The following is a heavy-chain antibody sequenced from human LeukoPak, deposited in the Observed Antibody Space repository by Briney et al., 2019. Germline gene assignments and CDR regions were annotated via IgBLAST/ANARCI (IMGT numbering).Heavy chain of an antibody. J-gene: IGHJ4*02. V-gene: IGHV3-23*01. Sequence: GGSLRLSCAASGFGFSSYAMTWARQAPVKGLEWVSAISGDGTRTYYADSVKGRFTISRDNSKNTLYLEMSSLRVEDTAIYYCAKWPEGAMDYFDYWGQGTLVTVSS. CDR2: ISGDGTRT. CDR1: GFGFSSYA. D-gene: IGHD3-16*01. CDR3: AKWPEGAMDYFDY.